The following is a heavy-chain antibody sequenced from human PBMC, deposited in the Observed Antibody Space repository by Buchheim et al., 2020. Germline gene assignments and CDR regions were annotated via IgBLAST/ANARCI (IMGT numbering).Heavy chain of an antibody. CDR2: IYHSGRT. CDR3: ARAVYPDDSIYYGMDV. Sequence: QVQLQESGPGLVKPSGTLSLTCAVSGGSISSSTWWSWVRQPPGKGLEWIGEIYHSGRTNYNPSLRSRAIISVDKSKKQSSPKLSSVTAADTAVYYCARAVYPDDSIYYGMDVWGQGTT. CDR1: GGSISSSTW. D-gene: IGHD3-22*01. J-gene: IGHJ6*02. V-gene: IGHV4-4*02.